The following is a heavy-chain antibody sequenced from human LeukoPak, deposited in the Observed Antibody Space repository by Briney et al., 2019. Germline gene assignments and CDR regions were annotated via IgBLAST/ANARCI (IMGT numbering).Heavy chain of an antibody. Sequence: GASVKVSCKASGYTFTSYDINWVRQATGQGLEWMGWMNPNSGNTGYAQKFQGRVTMTRNTSISTAYMELSSLRSEDTAVYYCARVFGPPSWYDFWSGYKRTDAFDIWGQGTMVTVSS. V-gene: IGHV1-8*01. CDR1: GYTFTSYD. J-gene: IGHJ3*02. CDR3: ARVFGPPSWYDFWSGYKRTDAFDI. D-gene: IGHD3-3*01. CDR2: MNPNSGNT.